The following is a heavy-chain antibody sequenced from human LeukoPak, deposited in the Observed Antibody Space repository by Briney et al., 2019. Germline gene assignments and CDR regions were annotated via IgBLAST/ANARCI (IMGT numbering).Heavy chain of an antibody. V-gene: IGHV6-1*01. CDR1: GDSVSSNSVT. J-gene: IGHJ5*02. D-gene: IGHD2-2*01. CDR3: ARRLTQYDCFDP. Sequence: SQTLSLTCAISGDSVSSNSVTWNWIRQSPSRGLEWLGRTYYRSTLYNDYAVSVRGRITVNPDTSKNQFSLHLNSVTPEDTAVYYCARRLTQYDCFDPWGQGILVTVSS. CDR2: TYYRSTLYN.